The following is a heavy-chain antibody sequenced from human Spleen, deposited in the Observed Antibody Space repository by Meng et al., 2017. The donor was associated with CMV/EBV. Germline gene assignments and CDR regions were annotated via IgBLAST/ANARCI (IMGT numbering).Heavy chain of an antibody. J-gene: IGHJ4*02. V-gene: IGHV3-49*04. D-gene: IGHD3-9*01. CDR2: IRSKAYGGTT. CDR3: TRDLDIVTGYLIDY. CDR1: GFTFGDYA. Sequence: GESLKISCTASGFTFGDYAMSWVRQAPGKGLEWVGFIRSKAYGGTTEYAASVKGRFTISRDDSKSIAYLQMNSLKSEDTAVYYCTRDLDIVTGYLIDYWGQGTLVTAPQ.